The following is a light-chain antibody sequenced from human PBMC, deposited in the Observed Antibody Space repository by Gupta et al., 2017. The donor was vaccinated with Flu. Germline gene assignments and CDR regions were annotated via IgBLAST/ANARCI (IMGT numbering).Light chain of an antibody. CDR1: SSNIGAGYD. CDR3: QSYASSMSVDV. Sequence: QSVLTQPPSVSGAPGQRVTISCTGSSSNIGAGYDVHWYQQLPGPAPKLLSYGKSNRPSGVPDRFSGSNSGASASLTLTGLQAEDEADYYCQSYASSMSVDVFGTGTKVTVL. V-gene: IGLV1-40*01. CDR2: GKS. J-gene: IGLJ1*01.